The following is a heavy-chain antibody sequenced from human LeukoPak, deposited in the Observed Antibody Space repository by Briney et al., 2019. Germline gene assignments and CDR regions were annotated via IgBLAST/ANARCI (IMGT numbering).Heavy chain of an antibody. V-gene: IGHV3-13*01. D-gene: IGHD4-17*01. CDR1: GFIFSSYD. Sequence: PGGSLRLSCAASGFIFSSYDSHWVRQPTGKGLEWVSAIDAAGDTYYSGSVKGRFTISRENAKNSLYLQMNSLRAGDQAVYYCARYRSGDGHDSWGQGTLVTVSS. J-gene: IGHJ4*02. CDR3: ARYRSGDGHDS. CDR2: IDAAGDT.